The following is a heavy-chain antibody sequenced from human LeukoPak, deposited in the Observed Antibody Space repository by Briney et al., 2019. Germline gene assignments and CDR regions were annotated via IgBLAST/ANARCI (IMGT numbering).Heavy chain of an antibody. CDR3: ARASYSGYDGKDY. CDR1: GFTFSSYA. V-gene: IGHV3-30-3*01. D-gene: IGHD5-12*01. Sequence: GGSLRLPCAASGFTFSSYAMHWVRQAPGKGLEWVAVISYDGSNKYYADSVKGRFTISRDNSKNTLYLQMNSLRAEDTAVYYCARASYSGYDGKDYWGQGTLVTVSS. CDR2: ISYDGSNK. J-gene: IGHJ4*02.